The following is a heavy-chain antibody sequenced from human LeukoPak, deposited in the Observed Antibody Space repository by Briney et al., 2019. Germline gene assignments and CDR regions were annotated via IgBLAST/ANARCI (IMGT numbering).Heavy chain of an antibody. J-gene: IGHJ4*02. V-gene: IGHV4-59*08. D-gene: IGHD3-3*01. Sequence: SETLSLTCTDSGGSISSYYWSWIRQPPGKELEWIGYIYYSGSTNYNPSLESRVTISVDTSKNQFFLILSSVTAADTAVYYCARHSGYYIDYWGQGTLVTVSS. CDR3: ARHSGYYIDY. CDR2: IYYSGST. CDR1: GGSISSYY.